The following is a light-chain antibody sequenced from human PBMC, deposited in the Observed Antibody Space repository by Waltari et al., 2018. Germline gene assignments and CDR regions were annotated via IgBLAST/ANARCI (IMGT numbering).Light chain of an antibody. Sequence: QSALTQPPSASGSPGQSVTISCTGSSNDVGGFDYVSWYQQQPGKAPKLIIHEVNKRPAGIPDRFSGSKSGNSAYLTVSGLQADDEGDYHCSSYGGSRTLVFGGGTKLTVL. J-gene: IGLJ2*01. CDR2: EVN. CDR1: SNDVGGFDY. CDR3: SSYGGSRTLV. V-gene: IGLV2-8*01.